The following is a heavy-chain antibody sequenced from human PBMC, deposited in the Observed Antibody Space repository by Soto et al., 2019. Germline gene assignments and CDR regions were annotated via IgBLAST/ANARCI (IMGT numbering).Heavy chain of an antibody. CDR2: ISYDGSNK. J-gene: IGHJ4*02. V-gene: IGHV3-30-3*01. D-gene: IGHD3-16*01. CDR1: GFTFSSYA. Sequence: GGSLRLSCAASGFTFSSYAMHWVRQAPGKGLEWVAVISYDGSNKYYADSVKGRFTISRDNSKNTLYLQMNSLRAEDTAVYYCARDRLFDYWGQGTLVTVSS. CDR3: ARDRLFDY.